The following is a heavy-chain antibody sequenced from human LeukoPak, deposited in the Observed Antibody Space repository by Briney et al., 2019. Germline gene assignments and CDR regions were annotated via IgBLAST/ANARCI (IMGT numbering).Heavy chain of an antibody. Sequence: GGSLRLSCAVSGLTFSHYDMNWVRQAPGKGLEWVSSISSGGYTIKYQDSVRGRFIISRDNANNSLYLQMNSLRGDDTASYYCATDSSGFSYWGQGILVAVSS. CDR3: ATDSSGFSY. V-gene: IGHV3-48*03. CDR2: ISSGGYTI. CDR1: GLTFSHYD. D-gene: IGHD3-22*01. J-gene: IGHJ4*02.